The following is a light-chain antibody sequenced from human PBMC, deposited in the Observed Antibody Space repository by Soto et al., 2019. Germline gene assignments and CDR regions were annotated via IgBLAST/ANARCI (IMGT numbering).Light chain of an antibody. CDR1: SSNIGSNT. CDR3: AAWDDSLNGGV. J-gene: IGLJ3*02. V-gene: IGLV1-44*01. Sequence: QSVLTQPPSASGTPGQRVTIYCSGSSSNIGSNTINWYQQLPGTAPKLLIYSNNQRPSGVPARFSGFKSGTSASLAISGLQSEDEADYYCAAWDDSLNGGVFGGGPKLTVL. CDR2: SNN.